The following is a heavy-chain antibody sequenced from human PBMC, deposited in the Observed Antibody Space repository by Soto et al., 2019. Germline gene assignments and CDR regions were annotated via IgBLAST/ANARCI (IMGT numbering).Heavy chain of an antibody. CDR2: IYYLGNT. V-gene: IGHV4-39*01. D-gene: IGHD2-15*01. Sequence: SETLSLTCTVSGGSISSGSSYWGWIRQPPGKGLEWIGSIYYLGNTYYNPSLGGRVSISVDTSKNQFSLKLKSVTAADTAVYYCARGGRNCSGGSCYKTDYYYYMDVWGKGTTVTVSS. CDR1: GGSISSGSSY. CDR3: ARGGRNCSGGSCYKTDYYYYMDV. J-gene: IGHJ6*03.